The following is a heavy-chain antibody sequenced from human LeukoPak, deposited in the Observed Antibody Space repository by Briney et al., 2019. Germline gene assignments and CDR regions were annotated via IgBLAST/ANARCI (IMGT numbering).Heavy chain of an antibody. CDR3: ARDFCSSTSCHNHS. V-gene: IGHV3-33*01. Sequence: PGGSLRLSCAASGFTFSSYNMHWVRQAPGKGLEWVAVIWYDGSNEYYADSVKGRFTISRDNSKNTLYLQMNSLRAEDTAMYYCARDFCSSTSCHNHSWGLGTLVTVSS. D-gene: IGHD2-2*01. CDR2: IWYDGSNE. CDR1: GFTFSSYN. J-gene: IGHJ4*02.